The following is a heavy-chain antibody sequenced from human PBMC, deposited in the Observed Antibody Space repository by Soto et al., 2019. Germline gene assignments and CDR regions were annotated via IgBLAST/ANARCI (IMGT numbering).Heavy chain of an antibody. CDR1: GYTFTSYA. CDR3: ASSGYSGYDIYYYYGMDV. CDR2: INAGNGNT. Sequence: GASVKVSCKASGYTFTSYAMHWVRQAPGQRLEWMGWINAGNGNTKYSQKFQGRVTITRDTSASTAYMELSSLRSEDTAVYYCASSGYSGYDIYYYYGMDVWGQGTTVTVSS. J-gene: IGHJ6*02. D-gene: IGHD5-12*01. V-gene: IGHV1-3*01.